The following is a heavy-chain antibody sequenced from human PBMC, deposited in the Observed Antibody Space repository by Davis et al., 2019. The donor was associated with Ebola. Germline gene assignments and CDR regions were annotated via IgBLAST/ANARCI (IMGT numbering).Heavy chain of an antibody. CDR3: ARGAVAGTPSRKTGMDV. CDR1: GFTFDDYA. J-gene: IGHJ6*02. Sequence: GESLKISCAASGFTFDDYAMHWVRQAPGKGLEWVSGINSDGSSTSYADSVKGRFTISRDNAKNTLYLQMNSLRAEDTAVYYCARGAVAGTPSRKTGMDVWGQGTTVTVSS. D-gene: IGHD6-19*01. V-gene: IGHV3-74*01. CDR2: INSDGSST.